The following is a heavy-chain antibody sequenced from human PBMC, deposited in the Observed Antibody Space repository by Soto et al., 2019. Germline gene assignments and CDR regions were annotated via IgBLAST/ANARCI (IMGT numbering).Heavy chain of an antibody. CDR3: ARVAHYYDSSGYPGSLDY. J-gene: IGHJ4*02. V-gene: IGHV4-31*03. Sequence: QVQLQESGPGLVKPSQTLSLTCTVSGGSISSGGYYWSWIRQHPGKGLEWIGYIHYSGSTYYNPSXKSRISIAPXPXXXQXXLKLSSVTAADTAVYYCARVAHYYDSSGYPGSLDYWGQGTLVTVSS. D-gene: IGHD3-22*01. CDR2: IHYSGST. CDR1: GGSISSGGYY.